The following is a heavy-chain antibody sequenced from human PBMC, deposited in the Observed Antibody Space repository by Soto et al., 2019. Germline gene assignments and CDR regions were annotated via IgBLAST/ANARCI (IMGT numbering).Heavy chain of an antibody. CDR2: IIPIFGTA. Sequence: QVQLVQSGAEVKKPGSSVKVSCKASGGTFSSYAISWVRQAPGQGLEWMGGIIPIFGTANYAQKFQGRVTITADESTSRAYMELSSLRSEDTAVYYCARVKVYGDLPSYYYYYGIDVWGQGTTVTVSS. CDR1: GGTFSSYA. J-gene: IGHJ6*02. CDR3: ARVKVYGDLPSYYYYYGIDV. D-gene: IGHD3-3*01. V-gene: IGHV1-69*01.